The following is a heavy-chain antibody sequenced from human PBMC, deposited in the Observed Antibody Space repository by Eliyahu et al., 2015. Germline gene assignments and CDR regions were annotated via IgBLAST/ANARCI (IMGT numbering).Heavy chain of an antibody. V-gene: IGHV3-23*01. CDR1: GFAFSTYA. CDR3: AKGRTSDV. Sequence: EVXLLESGGGLVQPGGSLXLSCAASGFAFSTYAXSWVRQAPGKGLEWVSGIGSGGDNTYYADSVKGRFTISRDNSKNTLYLQINSLRAEDTAIYYCAKGRTSDVWGQGTPVTVSS. J-gene: IGHJ6*02. CDR2: IGSGGDNT.